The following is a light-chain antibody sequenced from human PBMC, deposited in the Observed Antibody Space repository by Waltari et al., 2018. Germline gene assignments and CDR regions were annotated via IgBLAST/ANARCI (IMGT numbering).Light chain of an antibody. Sequence: QSALTQPASVSGSPGQAIIIPCTGTGSDVGGYDYVSWYQQYPGKAPRLIIYDVYNQPSQVSNRFSCSKSDNAASMTIAGLQAEDETVYYCSSYTSSGVVFGGGTKLTVL. V-gene: IGLV2-14*01. CDR2: DVY. J-gene: IGLJ2*01. CDR1: GSDVGGYDY. CDR3: SSYTSSGVV.